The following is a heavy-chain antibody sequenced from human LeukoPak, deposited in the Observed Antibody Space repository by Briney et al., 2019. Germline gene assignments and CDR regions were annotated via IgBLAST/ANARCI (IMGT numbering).Heavy chain of an antibody. D-gene: IGHD2-2*01. J-gene: IGHJ5*02. Sequence: GSLRLSCAASGFTFSTYAMNWIRQPPGKGLEWIANIYYSGSTYYNSSLKSRVTISVDTSKNQFSLKLASVTAADAAVYYCARLVSPGWFDPWGQGTLVTVSS. CDR1: GFTFSTYA. CDR3: ARLVSPGWFDP. CDR2: IYYSGST. V-gene: IGHV4-38-2*01.